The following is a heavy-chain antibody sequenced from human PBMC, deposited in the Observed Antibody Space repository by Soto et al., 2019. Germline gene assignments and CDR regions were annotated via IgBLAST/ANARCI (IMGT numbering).Heavy chain of an antibody. J-gene: IGHJ5*02. CDR2: IIAYNGNT. CDR1: GYTFTSYA. CDR3: ARGHPSNDYGSGSSFAT. Sequence: QVHLVQSGTEVKKPGTSMKVSCRASGYTFTSYAINWVRQAPGQGLEWVGRIIAYNGNTHSAQKLQGRVTMTIDTSTSKAYMDLRSLRSDDTAVYYCARGHPSNDYGSGSSFATWGQGTLLTVSA. D-gene: IGHD3-10*01. V-gene: IGHV1-18*01.